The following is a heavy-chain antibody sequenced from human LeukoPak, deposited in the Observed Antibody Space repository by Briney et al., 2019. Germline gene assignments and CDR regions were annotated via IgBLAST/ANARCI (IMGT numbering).Heavy chain of an antibody. D-gene: IGHD6-13*01. J-gene: IGHJ4*02. Sequence: GGSLRLSCAASGFTFSHFAMTWVRQAPGKGLEWVSSIVGSSSTYYADSLKGRFTTSRDNAKNSLYLQMNSLRAEDTAVYYCARIGAGSSRDYWGQGTLVTVSS. CDR3: ARIGAGSSRDY. V-gene: IGHV3-69-1*01. CDR1: GFTFSHFA. CDR2: IVGSSST.